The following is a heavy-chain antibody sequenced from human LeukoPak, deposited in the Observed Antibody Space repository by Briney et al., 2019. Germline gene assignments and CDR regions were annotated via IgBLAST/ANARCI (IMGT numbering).Heavy chain of an antibody. J-gene: IGHJ5*02. CDR1: GYTFTIYG. Sequence: ASVTVSFTTSGYTFTIYGISWVRQAPGQGLEWMGWISAYNGNTNYARKLQGRVTMTTDTSTSTANMELRSLRSDDTAVYYCARGGLLWFGELLSEDRWFDPWGQGTLVTVSS. D-gene: IGHD3-10*01. CDR3: ARGGLLWFGELLSEDRWFDP. V-gene: IGHV1-18*01. CDR2: ISAYNGNT.